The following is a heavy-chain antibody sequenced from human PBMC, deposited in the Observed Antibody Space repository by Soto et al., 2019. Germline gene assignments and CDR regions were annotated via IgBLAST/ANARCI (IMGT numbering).Heavy chain of an antibody. CDR3: ARVFCGVNCYWTEYHFDL. V-gene: IGHV3-66*01. D-gene: IGHD2-21*01. CDR1: GFTVTSNY. J-gene: IGHJ4*02. Sequence: EVQLVESGGGFVQPGGSLRLSCAASGFTVTSNYMTWVRQAPGKGLEWVSVIYTGGSTYYADSVKDRFTISRDNSENTLYLQMNSLRAEDTAVYYCARVFCGVNCYWTEYHFDLWGQGTLVTVSS. CDR2: IYTGGST.